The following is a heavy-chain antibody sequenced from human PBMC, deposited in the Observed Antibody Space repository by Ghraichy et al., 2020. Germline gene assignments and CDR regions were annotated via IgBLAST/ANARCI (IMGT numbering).Heavy chain of an antibody. CDR1: GFTFSSYW. Sequence: GGSLRLSCAASGFTFSSYWMHWVRQAPGKGLVWVSRINSDGSSTSYADSVKGRFTISRDNAKNTLYLQMNSLRAEDTAVYYCARDGTVTLLGYYGMDVWGQGTTVTVSS. D-gene: IGHD4-11*01. J-gene: IGHJ6*02. CDR3: ARDGTVTLLGYYGMDV. CDR2: INSDGSST. V-gene: IGHV3-74*01.